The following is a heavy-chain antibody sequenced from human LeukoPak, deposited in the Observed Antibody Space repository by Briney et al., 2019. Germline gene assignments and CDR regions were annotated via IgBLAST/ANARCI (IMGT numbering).Heavy chain of an antibody. CDR2: IYYSGST. Sequence: SETLSLTCTVSGGSISSSSYYWGWIRQPPGKGLEWIGRIYYSGSTYYNPSLKSRVTISVDTSKNQSSLKLSSVTAADTAVYYCARDLSGAGSIYYYYYYMDVWGKGTTVSVSS. CDR3: ARDLSGAGSIYYYYYYMDV. CDR1: GGSISSSSYY. J-gene: IGHJ6*03. V-gene: IGHV4-39*07. D-gene: IGHD6-13*01.